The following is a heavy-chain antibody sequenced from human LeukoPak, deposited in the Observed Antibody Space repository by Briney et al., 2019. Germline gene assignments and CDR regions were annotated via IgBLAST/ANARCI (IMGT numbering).Heavy chain of an antibody. J-gene: IGHJ3*02. V-gene: IGHV3-23*01. CDR1: GFTFSSYG. Sequence: GGSLRLSCAASGFTFSSYGMHWVRQAPGKGLEWVSAISGSGGSTYYADSVKGRFTISRDNSKNTLYLQMNSLRAEDTAVYYCAKEGLARGAFDIWGQGTMVTVSS. D-gene: IGHD3-10*01. CDR2: ISGSGGST. CDR3: AKEGLARGAFDI.